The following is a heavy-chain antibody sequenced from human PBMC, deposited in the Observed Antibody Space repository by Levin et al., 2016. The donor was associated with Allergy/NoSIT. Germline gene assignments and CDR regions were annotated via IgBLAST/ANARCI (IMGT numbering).Heavy chain of an antibody. J-gene: IGHJ6*02. D-gene: IGHD2-15*01. V-gene: IGHV3-23*01. CDR3: AKERVVAATGYYYYGMDV. CDR2: ISGSGGST. Sequence: WIRQPPGKGLEWVSAISGSGGSTYYADSVKGRFTISRDNSKNTLYLQMNSLRAEDTAVYYCAKERVVAATGYYYYGMDVWGQGTTVTVSS.